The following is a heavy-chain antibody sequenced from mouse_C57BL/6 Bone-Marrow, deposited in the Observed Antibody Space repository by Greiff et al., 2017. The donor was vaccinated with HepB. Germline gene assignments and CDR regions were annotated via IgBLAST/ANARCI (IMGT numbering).Heavy chain of an antibody. J-gene: IGHJ1*03. D-gene: IGHD1-1*01. CDR3: ARGIYYYGSSSNWYFDV. CDR2: INSDGGST. Sequence: EVMLVESGGGLVQPGESLKLSCESNEYEFPSHDMSWVRKTPEKRLELVAAINSDGGSTYYPDTMERRFIISRDNTKKTLYLQMSSLRSEDTALYYCARGIYYYGSSSNWYFDVWGTGTTVTVSS. V-gene: IGHV5-2*01. CDR1: EYEFPSHD.